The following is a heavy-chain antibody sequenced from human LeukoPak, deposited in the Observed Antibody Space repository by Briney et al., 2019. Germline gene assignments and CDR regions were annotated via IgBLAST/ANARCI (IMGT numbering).Heavy chain of an antibody. CDR2: IHYSEYSGRIST. CDR3: AREVVSGGNCFFDY. CDR1: GGSMNSYY. Sequence: SSDTLSLPCTVSGGSMNSYYWSWIRQPPGKGREWIGYIHYSEYSGRISTDYNPSLMSRVTISVDTSKNQFSLKLSSVTAADTAVYYCAREVVSGGNCFFDYWGQGTLVTVSS. V-gene: IGHV4-59*01. J-gene: IGHJ4*02. D-gene: IGHD2-15*01.